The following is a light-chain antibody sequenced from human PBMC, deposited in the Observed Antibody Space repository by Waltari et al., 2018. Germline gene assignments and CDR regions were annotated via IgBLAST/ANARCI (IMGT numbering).Light chain of an antibody. J-gene: IGKJ1*01. CDR3: QKYGTLPAT. V-gene: IGKV3-20*01. CDR2: DAT. Sequence: EILLTQSPGTLSLSPGERATLSCRASQSVRRFLAWYQQKLGQAPRLLIYDATSRATGIPDRLSGSGFGTDFSLIISRLEPEDFAVYYCQKYGTLPATFGQGTKVEIK. CDR1: QSVRRF.